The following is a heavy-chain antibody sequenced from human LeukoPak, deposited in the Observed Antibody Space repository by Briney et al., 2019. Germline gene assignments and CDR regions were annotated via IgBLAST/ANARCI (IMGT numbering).Heavy chain of an antibody. D-gene: IGHD5-12*01. J-gene: IGHJ5*02. V-gene: IGHV4-59*01. CDR2: IYYNGNT. CDR1: GDSISSFY. Sequence: SETLSLTCTVSGDSISSFYWSWIRQPPGKGLEWIGYIYYNGNTNSNPSLKSRVAISVDTSKNQFSLKLSSVTAADTAVYYCARDLGYSGFDWAPWGQGTLVTVSS. CDR3: ARDLGYSGFDWAP.